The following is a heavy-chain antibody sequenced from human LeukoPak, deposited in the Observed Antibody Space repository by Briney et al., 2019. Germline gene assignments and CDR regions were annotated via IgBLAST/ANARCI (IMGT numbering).Heavy chain of an antibody. CDR3: ARDTTYGDYETY. V-gene: IGHV3-53*01. J-gene: IGHJ4*02. CDR1: GFTVSSNY. CDR2: IYSGGST. D-gene: IGHD4-17*01. Sequence: GGSLRLSCAASGFTVSSNYMSWVRQAPGKGVEWVSVIYSGGSTYYADSVKGRFTISRDNAKNSLYLQMNSLRAEDTAVYYCARDTTYGDYETYWGQGTLVTVSS.